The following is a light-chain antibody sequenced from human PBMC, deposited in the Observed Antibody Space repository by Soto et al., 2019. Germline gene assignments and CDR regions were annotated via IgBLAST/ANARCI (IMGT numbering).Light chain of an antibody. CDR2: EVV. J-gene: IGLJ1*01. Sequence: QSALTQPPSASGSPGQSVTISGTGTKNDIGVYDFVSWYQHHPGKAPRLIIYEVVQRPSGVPDRFSGSKSGNTASLTVSGLQAADEADYFCKSYAGSNTYVFGSGTKVTVL. V-gene: IGLV2-8*01. CDR1: KNDIGVYDF. CDR3: KSYAGSNTYV.